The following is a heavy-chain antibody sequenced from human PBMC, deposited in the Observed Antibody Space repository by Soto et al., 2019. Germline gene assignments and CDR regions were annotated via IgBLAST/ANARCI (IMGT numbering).Heavy chain of an antibody. Sequence: QVQLVESGGGVVQPGRSLRLSCAASGFTFSSYAMHWVRQAPGKGLEWVAVISYDGSNKYYADSVKGRFTISRDNSKNTLYLEMNSLGAEDTAVYYCAGEAVVVVAATHYYYGMGVLGQGTTVTVSS. D-gene: IGHD2-15*01. CDR1: GFTFSSYA. CDR3: AGEAVVVVAATHYYYGMGV. CDR2: ISYDGSNK. V-gene: IGHV3-30-3*01. J-gene: IGHJ6*02.